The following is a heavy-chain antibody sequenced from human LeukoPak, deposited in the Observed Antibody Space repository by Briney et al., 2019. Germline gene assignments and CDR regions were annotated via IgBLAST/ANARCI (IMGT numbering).Heavy chain of an antibody. V-gene: IGHV4-4*07. CDR1: GGSISTSY. D-gene: IGHD1-1*01. CDR3: TWRNLDSSWNYNMEV. J-gene: IGHJ6*02. Sequence: SETLSLTCTVSGGSISTSYWTWMRQPAGKGLELIGRIYNGNPHYNPSLKSRVSMSLDTSTNQFSLSLTSVTAADTAVYYCTWRNLDSSWNYNMEVWGQGTTVTVSS. CDR2: IYNGNP.